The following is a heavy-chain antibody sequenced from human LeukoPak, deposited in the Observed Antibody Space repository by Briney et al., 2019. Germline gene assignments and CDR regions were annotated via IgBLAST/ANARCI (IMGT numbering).Heavy chain of an antibody. CDR2: IYSGGST. CDR3: ARDCSSTSCRGGFDP. Sequence: GGSLRLSCAASGVTVSSNYMSWVRQAPGKGLEWVSIIYSGGSTYYADSVKGRFTISRENSKNTLYLQMNSLRAEDTAVYYCARDCSSTSCRGGFDPWGQGTLVTVSS. CDR1: GVTVSSNY. V-gene: IGHV3-66*02. D-gene: IGHD2-2*01. J-gene: IGHJ5*02.